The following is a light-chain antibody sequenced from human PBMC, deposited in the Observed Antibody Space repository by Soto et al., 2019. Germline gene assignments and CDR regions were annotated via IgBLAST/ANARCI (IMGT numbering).Light chain of an antibody. CDR2: GAS. V-gene: IGKV3D-15*01. CDR3: HQYNNWLSYH. Sequence: EIVMTQSPATLSVSPGERATLSCRASQSVSSNLAWYQQKPRQAPRLLLYGASIMATGIPARFSGSVSGTEFTLTILSLQSEDFAVYYCHQYNNWLSYHFGQGTKLEIK. J-gene: IGKJ2*01. CDR1: QSVSSN.